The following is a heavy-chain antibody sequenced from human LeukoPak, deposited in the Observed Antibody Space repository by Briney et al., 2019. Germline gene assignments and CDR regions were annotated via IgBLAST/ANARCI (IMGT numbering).Heavy chain of an antibody. J-gene: IGHJ4*02. CDR1: GYTFTSYG. Sequence: ASVKVSCKASGYTFTSYGISWVRQAPGQGLEWLGWISAYNGNTNYAQKLQGRVTMTTDTSTSTAYMELRSLRSDDTAVYYCARDWVYSGYDSADYWGQGTLVTVSS. D-gene: IGHD5-12*01. V-gene: IGHV1-18*01. CDR2: ISAYNGNT. CDR3: ARDWVYSGYDSADY.